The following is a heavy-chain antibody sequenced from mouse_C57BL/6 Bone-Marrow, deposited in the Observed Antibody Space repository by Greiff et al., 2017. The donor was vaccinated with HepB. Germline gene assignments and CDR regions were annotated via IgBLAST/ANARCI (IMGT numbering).Heavy chain of an antibody. CDR2: IDPSDSYT. Sequence: VQLQQPGAELVMPGASVKLSCKASGYTFTSYWMHWVKQRPGQGLEWIGEIDPSDSYTNYNQKFKGKSTLTVDKSSSTAYMQLSSLTSEDSAVYYCARLVYDGYYVLYFDVWGTGTTVTVSS. D-gene: IGHD2-3*01. CDR3: ARLVYDGYYVLYFDV. CDR1: GYTFTSYW. V-gene: IGHV1-69*01. J-gene: IGHJ1*03.